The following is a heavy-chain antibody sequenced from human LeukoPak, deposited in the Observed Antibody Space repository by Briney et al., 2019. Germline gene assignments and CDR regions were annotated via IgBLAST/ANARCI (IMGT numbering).Heavy chain of an antibody. Sequence: GGSLRLSCAASGFTFSNFLMTWVRQAPGKGPEWVSAVSGSGGDTYYADSVKGRFTISRDNSKNTLYLQMNSLRAEDTAVYYCAKKGATTGDFDYWGQGTLVTVSS. J-gene: IGHJ4*02. CDR2: VSGSGGDT. D-gene: IGHD1-26*01. CDR1: GFTFSNFL. CDR3: AKKGATTGDFDY. V-gene: IGHV3-23*01.